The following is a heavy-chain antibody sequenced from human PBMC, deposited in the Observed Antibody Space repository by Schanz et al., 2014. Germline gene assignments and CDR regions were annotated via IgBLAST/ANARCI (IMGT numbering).Heavy chain of an antibody. V-gene: IGHV1-18*01. CDR1: GYTFTAYG. CDR3: ARDHVATTDDDYFFYYLDV. J-gene: IGHJ6*03. D-gene: IGHD1-1*01. CDR2: ISAQTGDT. Sequence: VQSVHSGTEAQKLGASVKVSCQTSGYTFTAYGINWVRQAPGQGLEWIGWISAQTGDTRYAQKMQGRVTMTRDVSSTTAFLELRSLRYDDTAVYYCARDHVATTDDDYFFYYLDVWATGITVIVSS.